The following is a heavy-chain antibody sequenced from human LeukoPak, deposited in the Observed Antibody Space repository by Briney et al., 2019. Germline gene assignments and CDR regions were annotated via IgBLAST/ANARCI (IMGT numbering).Heavy chain of an antibody. D-gene: IGHD3-22*01. CDR1: GGSISSYY. CDR2: IYYSGST. Sequence: SETLSLTCTVSGGSISSYYWSWIRQPPGKGLEWIGYIYYSGSTNYNPSLKSRVTISVDTSKNQFSLKLSSVTAADTAVYYCARNTGGYYNSSGYYFDYWGQGTLVTVSS. J-gene: IGHJ4*02. V-gene: IGHV4-59*01. CDR3: ARNTGGYYNSSGYYFDY.